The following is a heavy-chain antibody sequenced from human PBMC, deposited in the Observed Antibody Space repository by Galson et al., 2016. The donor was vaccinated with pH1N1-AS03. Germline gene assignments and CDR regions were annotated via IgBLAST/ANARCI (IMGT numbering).Heavy chain of an antibody. CDR3: ARQRAVRALDY. CDR1: GYSFTNYW. D-gene: IGHD3-10*01. Sequence: QSGAEVKKPGESLKISCKGSGYSFTNYWIAWVRQLPGKGLEWMGIIYPADSDARYSPSFQGQVTISADTSNSTAYMQWNSLKASATAMYYCARQRAVRALDYWGQGTTVTV. CDR2: IYPADSDA. J-gene: IGHJ4*02. V-gene: IGHV5-51*01.